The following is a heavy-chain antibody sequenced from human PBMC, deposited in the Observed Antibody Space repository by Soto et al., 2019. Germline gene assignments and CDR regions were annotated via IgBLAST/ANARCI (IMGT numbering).Heavy chain of an antibody. V-gene: IGHV3-7*05. CDR1: GFTFSSYW. CDR3: ARANYDFWSGYYETFTY. Sequence: GGSLRLSSAASGFTFSSYWMSWVRQAPGKGLEWVANIKQDGSEKYYVDSVKGRFTISRDNAKNSLYLQMNSLRAEDTAVYYCARANYDFWSGYYETFTYWGQGTLVTVSS. D-gene: IGHD3-3*01. CDR2: IKQDGSEK. J-gene: IGHJ4*02.